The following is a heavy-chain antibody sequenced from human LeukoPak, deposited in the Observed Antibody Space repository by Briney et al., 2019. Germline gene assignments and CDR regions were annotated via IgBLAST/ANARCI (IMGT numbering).Heavy chain of an antibody. J-gene: IGHJ4*02. CDR1: GFNFSAYW. CDR2: INQDETEK. V-gene: IGHV3-7*01. Sequence: GGSLRLSCAASGFNFSAYWMSWVRQTPGKGLEWVANINQDETEKSYVDAVKGRFTISRDNAKSSVYLQMNSLRAADTAVYYCARDVLPYYYDSSGYYPGYWGQGTLVTVSS. D-gene: IGHD3-22*01. CDR3: ARDVLPYYYDSSGYYPGY.